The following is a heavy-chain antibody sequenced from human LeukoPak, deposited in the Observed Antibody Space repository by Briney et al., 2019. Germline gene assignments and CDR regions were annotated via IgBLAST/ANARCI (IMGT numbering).Heavy chain of an antibody. CDR2: IWYDGNNK. Sequence: GGSLRLSCAASGFTFSSYGMHWVRQAPGKGLEWLAVIWYDGNNKNYVDFVKGRFTISRDNSKNTLYLQMNSLRAEDTAVYYCARGSYSSSWYDRFDHWGLGTLVTVSS. D-gene: IGHD6-13*01. V-gene: IGHV3-33*08. CDR1: GFTFSSYG. CDR3: ARGSYSSSWYDRFDH. J-gene: IGHJ4*02.